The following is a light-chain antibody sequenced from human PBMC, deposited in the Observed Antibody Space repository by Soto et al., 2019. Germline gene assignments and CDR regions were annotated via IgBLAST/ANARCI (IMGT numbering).Light chain of an antibody. J-gene: IGLJ1*01. CDR3: SSYTSSSTYV. V-gene: IGLV2-14*01. CDR1: SSDVGAYNY. CDR2: EVS. Sequence: QSVLTQPASVSGSPGQSITISCTGTSSDVGAYNYVSWYQQHPGKAPKLMIYEVSNRPSGVSNRFSGSKSGNTASLTISGLQAEDEADYYCSSYTSSSTYVFATGTKVTAL.